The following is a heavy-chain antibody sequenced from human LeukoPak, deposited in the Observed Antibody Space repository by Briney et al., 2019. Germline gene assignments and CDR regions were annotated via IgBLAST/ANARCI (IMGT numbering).Heavy chain of an antibody. D-gene: IGHD5-18*01. Sequence: PSETLSLTCTVSGGSISSNTYYWGWIRQPPGKELEWIGSIYYSGSTYYNPSLKSRVTISVDTSKNQFSLKLSSVTAADTAVYYCARDYQGGYGDKTVDYWGQGTLVTVSS. J-gene: IGHJ4*02. V-gene: IGHV4-39*07. CDR2: IYYSGST. CDR1: GGSISSNTYY. CDR3: ARDYQGGYGDKTVDY.